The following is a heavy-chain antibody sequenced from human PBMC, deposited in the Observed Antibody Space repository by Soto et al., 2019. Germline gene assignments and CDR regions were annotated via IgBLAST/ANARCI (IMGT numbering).Heavy chain of an antibody. CDR2: ISSSSSYI. D-gene: IGHD5-18*01. J-gene: IGHJ6*02. CDR3: ARDLAMVPLVQYYYGMDV. CDR1: GFTFSSYS. V-gene: IGHV3-21*01. Sequence: PGGSLRLSCAASGFTFSSYSMNWARQAPGKGLEWVSSISSSSSYIYYADSVKGRFTISRDNAKNSLYLQMNSLRAEDTAVYYCARDLAMVPLVQYYYGMDVWGQGTTVTVSS.